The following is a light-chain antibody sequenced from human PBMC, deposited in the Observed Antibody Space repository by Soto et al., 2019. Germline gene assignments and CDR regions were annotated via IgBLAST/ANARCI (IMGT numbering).Light chain of an antibody. Sequence: IALIQSPATRSLSPGERATLSCRASQSVGSYLAWHQHKPGQAPRLLISDASNRATGIPARFSGSGSETDFTITISRLEPEDSAVYCCQQRSNWPSLTFGGGTKVDIK. V-gene: IGKV3-11*01. CDR3: QQRSNWPSLT. CDR2: DAS. CDR1: QSVGSY. J-gene: IGKJ4*01.